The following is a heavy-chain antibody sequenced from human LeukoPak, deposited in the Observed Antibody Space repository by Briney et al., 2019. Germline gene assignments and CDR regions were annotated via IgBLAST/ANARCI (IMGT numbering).Heavy chain of an antibody. Sequence: ASVKVSCKASGYTFTSYDINWVRQATGQGLEWMGWMNPNSGNTGYAQKLQGRVTMTTDTSTSTAYMELRSLRSDDTAVYYCAREPGGRWLQLSTFDYWGQGTLVTVSS. CDR1: GYTFTSYD. CDR2: MNPNSGNT. V-gene: IGHV1-8*02. D-gene: IGHD5-24*01. J-gene: IGHJ4*02. CDR3: AREPGGRWLQLSTFDY.